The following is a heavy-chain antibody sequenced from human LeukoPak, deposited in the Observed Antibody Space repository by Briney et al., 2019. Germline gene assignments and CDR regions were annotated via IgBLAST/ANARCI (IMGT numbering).Heavy chain of an antibody. CDR2: ISGSGVST. Sequence: PGGSLRLSCAASGFTFSSYAMNWVRQAPGKGLEWVSGISGSGVSTYFADSVKGRFTISRDNSKNTLYLQMNSLRAEDTAVYYCAKDFIRGSIVYFDYWGQGTLVTVSS. CDR1: GFTFSSYA. CDR3: AKDFIRGSIVYFDY. J-gene: IGHJ4*02. V-gene: IGHV3-23*01. D-gene: IGHD3-10*01.